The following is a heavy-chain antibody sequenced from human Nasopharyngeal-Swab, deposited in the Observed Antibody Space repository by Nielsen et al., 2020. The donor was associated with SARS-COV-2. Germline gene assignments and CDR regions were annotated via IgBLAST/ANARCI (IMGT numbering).Heavy chain of an antibody. D-gene: IGHD4-17*01. CDR1: GFSLSTRAVN. Sequence: SGPTLVKPTQTLTLTCTFSGFSLSTRAVNVAWIRQPPGKALEWLALIRWNDDTHYSPSLKSRLTVTKDTSKNQVFLTMTNMDPVDTATYYCAREPVTTHLGLDYWGQGTLVTVSS. V-gene: IGHV2-5*01. CDR2: IRWNDDT. J-gene: IGHJ4*02. CDR3: AREPVTTHLGLDY.